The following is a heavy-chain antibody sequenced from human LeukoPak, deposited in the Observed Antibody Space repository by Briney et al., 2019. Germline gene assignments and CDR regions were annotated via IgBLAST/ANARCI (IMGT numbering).Heavy chain of an antibody. V-gene: IGHV1-2*02. CDR2: VNPISGST. CDR3: AGEDGSFDY. Sequence: GASVKVSCKASGYTFTGYYIHWVRQAPGQGLEWMGWVNPISGSTHYAEKFQGRVTTTRVTSINTAYMEVTRLTSDNTAVYYCAGEDGSFDYWGQGTLVIVSS. D-gene: IGHD5-24*01. J-gene: IGHJ4*02. CDR1: GYTFTGYY.